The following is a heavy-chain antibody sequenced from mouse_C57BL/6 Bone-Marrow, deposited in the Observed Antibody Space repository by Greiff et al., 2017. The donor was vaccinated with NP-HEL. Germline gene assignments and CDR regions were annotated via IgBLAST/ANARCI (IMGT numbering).Heavy chain of an antibody. D-gene: IGHD2-4*01. CDR1: GFTFSDYG. CDR3: ARIYYDYAHYFDY. V-gene: IGHV5-17*01. J-gene: IGHJ2*01. CDR2: ISSGRSTI. Sequence: EVQRVESGGGLVKPGGSLKLSCAASGFTFSDYGMHWVRQAPEKGLEWVAYISSGRSTIYYADTVKGRFTISRDNAKNTLFLQMTSLRSEDTAMYYCARIYYDYAHYFDYWGQGTTLTVSS.